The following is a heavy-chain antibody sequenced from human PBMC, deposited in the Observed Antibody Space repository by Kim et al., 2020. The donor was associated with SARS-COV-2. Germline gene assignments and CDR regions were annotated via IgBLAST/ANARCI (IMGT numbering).Heavy chain of an antibody. V-gene: IGHV3-53*01. CDR3: ARRGLAARELVY. J-gene: IGHJ4*02. CDR2: T. D-gene: IGHD6-25*01. Sequence: TYYAEPVKGRVTISRDPSKGKVLLQMDSLGPEDTAVYYCARRGLAARELVYWGQRTVVTV.